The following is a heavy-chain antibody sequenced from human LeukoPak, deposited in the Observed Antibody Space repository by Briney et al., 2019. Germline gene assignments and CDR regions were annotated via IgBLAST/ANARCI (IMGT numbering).Heavy chain of an antibody. J-gene: IGHJ4*02. CDR2: ISGSGGST. CDR1: GFTFSSYA. CDR3: AKDMRFDWTPYYFDY. Sequence: GGSLRLSCAASGFTFSSYAMSWVRQAPGKGLEWVSAISGSGGSTYYADSVKGRFTISRDNSKNTLYLQMNSLRAEDTAVYYCAKDMRFDWTPYYFDYWGQGTLVTVSS. D-gene: IGHD3-9*01. V-gene: IGHV3-23*01.